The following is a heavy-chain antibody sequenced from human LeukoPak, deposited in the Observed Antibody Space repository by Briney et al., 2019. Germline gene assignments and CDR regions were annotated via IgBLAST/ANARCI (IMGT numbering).Heavy chain of an antibody. V-gene: IGHV4-34*01. J-gene: IGHJ4*02. CDR3: ARVPAVAGQYYFDY. CDR2: INHSGST. CDR1: GGSFSGYY. D-gene: IGHD6-19*01. Sequence: SETLSLTCAVYGGSFSGYYRSWIRQPPGKGLEWNGEINHSGSTNYNPSLKSRVTISVDTSKNQFSLKLSSVTAADTAVYYCARVPAVAGQYYFDYWGQGTLVTVSS.